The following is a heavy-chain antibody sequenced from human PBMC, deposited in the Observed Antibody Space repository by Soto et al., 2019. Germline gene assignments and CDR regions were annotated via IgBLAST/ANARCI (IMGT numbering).Heavy chain of an antibody. Sequence: GGSLRLSCAASGFTFSNYWMNWVRQAPGKGLEWVANIKEDGSDKHYVDSVKGRFTISRDNPKNSLFLQMNSLRAEDTAVYYCVTDRAYSKPYWGQGPLSTV. CDR2: IKEDGSDK. D-gene: IGHD4-4*01. V-gene: IGHV3-7*01. CDR1: GFTFSNYW. CDR3: VTDRAYSKPY. J-gene: IGHJ4*02.